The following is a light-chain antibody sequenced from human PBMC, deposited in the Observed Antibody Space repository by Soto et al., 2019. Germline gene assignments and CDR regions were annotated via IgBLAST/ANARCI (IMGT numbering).Light chain of an antibody. CDR1: SSDVGGYSY. CDR3: CSYAGSSTSCV. J-gene: IGLJ2*01. CDR2: EVS. Sequence: QSALTQPASVSGSPGQSITISCTGTSSDVGGYSYVSWYQQHPGKVPKLMIYEVSNRPSGVSDRFSGSKSGNTASLTISGLQAEDEADYYCCSYAGSSTSCVFGGGTKVTVL. V-gene: IGLV2-14*01.